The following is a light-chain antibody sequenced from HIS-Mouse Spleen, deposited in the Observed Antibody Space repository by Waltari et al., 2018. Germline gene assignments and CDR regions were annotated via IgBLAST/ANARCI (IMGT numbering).Light chain of an antibody. Sequence: QSALTQPPSVSGSPGQSVTISCTGTSSDVVSYNRVSWYQQPPGTAPKLMIYEVSNRPSGVPDRFSGSKSGNTASLTISGLQDEDEADYYCSLYTSSSTLVFGGGTKLTVL. CDR1: SSDVVSYNR. V-gene: IGLV2-18*01. J-gene: IGLJ2*01. CDR3: SLYTSSSTLV. CDR2: EVS.